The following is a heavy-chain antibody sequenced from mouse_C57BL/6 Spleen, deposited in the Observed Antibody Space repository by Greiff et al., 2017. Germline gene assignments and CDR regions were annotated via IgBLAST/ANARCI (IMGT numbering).Heavy chain of an antibody. Sequence: QVQLQQSGAELVKPGASVKISCKASGYAFSSYWLTWVKQRPGKGLEWLGQIYPGAGDTNYNGKFKGKATLTEDKSCSTAYMQLSSLTSEDSAVYFCARSDYYSNYVFDYCGQGTTLTVSS. J-gene: IGHJ2*01. D-gene: IGHD2-5*01. CDR3: ARSDYYSNYVFDY. CDR2: IYPGAGDT. V-gene: IGHV1-80*01. CDR1: GYAFSSYW.